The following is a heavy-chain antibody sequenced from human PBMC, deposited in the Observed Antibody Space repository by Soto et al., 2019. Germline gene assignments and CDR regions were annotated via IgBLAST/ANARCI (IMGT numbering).Heavy chain of an antibody. Sequence: GGSLRLSCAASGFTFSSYAMHWVRQAPGKGLEWVAVISYDGSNKYYADSVKGRFTISRDNSKNTLYLQMNSLRAEDTAVYYCARDLSGYVDIVATVYGYYYGMDVWGQGTTVTVSS. CDR2: ISYDGSNK. J-gene: IGHJ6*02. CDR1: GFTFSSYA. D-gene: IGHD5-12*01. CDR3: ARDLSGYVDIVATVYGYYYGMDV. V-gene: IGHV3-30-3*01.